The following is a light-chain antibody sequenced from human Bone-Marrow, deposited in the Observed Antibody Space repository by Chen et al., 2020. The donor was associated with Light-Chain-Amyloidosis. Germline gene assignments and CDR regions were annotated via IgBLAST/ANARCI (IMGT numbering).Light chain of an antibody. CDR1: QSVSSN. CDR2: GAS. J-gene: IGKJ1*01. V-gene: IGKV3-15*01. CDR3: KEYNHWPTWT. Sequence: EIVMTQSPATLSVSPGERATLSCRASQSVSSNLAWYPQKSGQAPRPLIYGASTRATGIPARFSGNGCGREFTITISSLQSGDYAGDYCKEYNHWPTWTFGQGTKVEIK.